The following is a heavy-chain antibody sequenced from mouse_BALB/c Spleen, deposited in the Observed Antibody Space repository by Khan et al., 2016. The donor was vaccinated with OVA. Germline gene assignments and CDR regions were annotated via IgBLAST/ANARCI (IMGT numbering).Heavy chain of an antibody. V-gene: IGHV2-6-5*01. CDR3: AKGVWSYYFALDY. J-gene: IGHJ4*01. D-gene: IGHD2-10*02. Sequence: QVQLKESGPGLVAPSQSLSFTCTVSGFSLTDYGVSWIRQPPGKGLAWLGVIWGGGSTYYNSALKSRLSISKDNSKSQVFLKMNSLQTDDTAMYYCAKGVWSYYFALDYWGQGISVTVSS. CDR1: GFSLTDYG. CDR2: IWGGGST.